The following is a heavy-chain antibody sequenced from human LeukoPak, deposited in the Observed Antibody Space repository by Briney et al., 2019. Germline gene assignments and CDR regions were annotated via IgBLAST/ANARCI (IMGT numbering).Heavy chain of an antibody. Sequence: SVKVSCKASGGTFSSYAISWVRQAPGQGLEWMGGIIPIFGIANYAQKFQGRVTITADESTSTAYMELSSLRSEDTAVYYCARPSVAYCGGDCYLGAFDIWGQGTMVTVSS. D-gene: IGHD2-21*01. J-gene: IGHJ3*02. V-gene: IGHV1-69*01. CDR2: IIPIFGIA. CDR3: ARPSVAYCGGDCYLGAFDI. CDR1: GGTFSSYA.